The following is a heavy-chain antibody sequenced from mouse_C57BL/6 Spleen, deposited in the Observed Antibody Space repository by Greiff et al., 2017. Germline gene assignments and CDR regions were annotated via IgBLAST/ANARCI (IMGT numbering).Heavy chain of an antibody. Sequence: VQLQESGAELVRPGASVTLSCKASGYTFTDYEMHWVKQTPVHGLEWIGAIAPETGGTAYNQKFKGQAILTADKSSSTAYMELRSLTSEYSAVYYCTREDGYHFSMDYWGQGTSVTVSS. CDR3: TREDGYHFSMDY. CDR1: GYTFTDYE. J-gene: IGHJ4*01. D-gene: IGHD2-3*01. CDR2: IAPETGGT. V-gene: IGHV1-15*01.